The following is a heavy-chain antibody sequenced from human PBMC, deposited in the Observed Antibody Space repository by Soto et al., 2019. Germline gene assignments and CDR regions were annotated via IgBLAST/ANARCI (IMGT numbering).Heavy chain of an antibody. CDR1: GGPISSSSYY. J-gene: IGHJ6*02. V-gene: IGHV4-39*01. CDR3: ASYYYYGMDV. CDR2: IYYSGST. Sequence: PSETLALTCTVSGGPISSSSYYWGWIRQPPGKGLEWIGSIYYSGSTYYNPSLKSRVTISVDTSKNQFSLKLSSVTAADTAVYYCASYYYYGMDVWGQGTTVAVSS.